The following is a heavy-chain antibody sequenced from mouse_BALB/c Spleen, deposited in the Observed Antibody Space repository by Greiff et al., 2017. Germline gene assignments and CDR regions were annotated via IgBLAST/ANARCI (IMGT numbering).Heavy chain of an antibody. CDR1: GFSLTSYG. J-gene: IGHJ3*01. D-gene: IGHD2-4*01. CDR3: ARPFYDYDSWFAY. CDR2: IWAGGST. V-gene: IGHV2-9*02. Sequence: VQLQESGPGLVAPSQSLSITCTVSGFSLTSYGVHWVRQPPGQGLEWLGVIWAGGSTNYNSALMSRLSISKDNSKSQVFLKMNSLQTDDTAMYYCARPFYDYDSWFAYWGQGTLVTVSA.